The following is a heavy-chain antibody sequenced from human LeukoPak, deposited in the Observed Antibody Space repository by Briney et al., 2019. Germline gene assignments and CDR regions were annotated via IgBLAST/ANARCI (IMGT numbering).Heavy chain of an antibody. CDR1: GYTFTSYY. J-gene: IGHJ4*02. D-gene: IGHD5-18*01. CDR2: INPSGGST. CDR3: ARNTAMVSLGY. Sequence: ASVKVSCKASGYTFTSYYMHWVRQAPGQGLEWMGIINPSGGSTSYAQKFQGRVAMTRDMSTSTVYMELSSLRSEDTAVYYCARNTAMVSLGYWGQGTLVTVSS. V-gene: IGHV1-46*01.